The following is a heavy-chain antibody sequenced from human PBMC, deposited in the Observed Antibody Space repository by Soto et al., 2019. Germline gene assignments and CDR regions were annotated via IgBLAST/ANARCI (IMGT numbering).Heavy chain of an antibody. CDR2: INPSGGST. D-gene: IGHD3-22*01. J-gene: IGHJ3*02. Sequence: SVKVSCKASGYTFTSYYMHWVRQAPGQGLEWMGIINPSGGSTSYAQKFQGRVTMTRDTSTSTVYMELSSLRSEDTAVYYCASPGYYDSSGYLHDAFDICGQGTMVTVSS. CDR1: GYTFTSYY. V-gene: IGHV1-46*01. CDR3: ASPGYYDSSGYLHDAFDI.